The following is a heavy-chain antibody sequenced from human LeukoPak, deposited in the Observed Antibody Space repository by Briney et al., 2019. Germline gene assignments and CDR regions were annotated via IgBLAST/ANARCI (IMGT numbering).Heavy chain of an antibody. CDR3: ARHRFASPLDS. Sequence: SETLSLTCTVSGVPSSSSYWSWIRQPPGKGLEWIGYIFYTGDSNHNPSFKSRVSISLDTSKGQISLKLSSVTAADTAVYYCARHRFASPLDSWGQGTLVTVSS. CDR2: IFYTGDS. CDR1: GVPSSSSY. D-gene: IGHD2-21*01. J-gene: IGHJ4*02. V-gene: IGHV4-59*08.